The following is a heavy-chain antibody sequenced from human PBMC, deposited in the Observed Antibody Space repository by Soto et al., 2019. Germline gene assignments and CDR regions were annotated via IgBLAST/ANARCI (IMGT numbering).Heavy chain of an antibody. Sequence: SETLSLTCTVSGGSISSGGYYWSWIRQHPGKGLEWIGYIYYSGSTYYNPSLKSRVTISVDTSKNQFSLKLSSVTAADTAVYYCARDHPSPVAYFDYWGQGTLVTFSS. V-gene: IGHV4-31*03. CDR2: IYYSGST. CDR3: ARDHPSPVAYFDY. CDR1: GGSISSGGYY. J-gene: IGHJ4*02.